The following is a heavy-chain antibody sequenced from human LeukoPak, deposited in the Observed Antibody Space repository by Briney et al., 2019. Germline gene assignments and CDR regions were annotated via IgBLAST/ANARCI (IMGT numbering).Heavy chain of an antibody. CDR1: GGSISNYY. CDR2: VYNSGNA. J-gene: IGHJ3*02. Sequence: SETLSLTCAVSGGSISNYYWTWIRQPPGTGLEWIGYVYNSGNANYNPSLRSRVTISIDASKNQFSLKLNSVTAADTAVYYCARRNVLTEGEAFDIWGQGTLVTVSS. CDR3: ARRNVLTEGEAFDI. V-gene: IGHV4-59*08. D-gene: IGHD3-16*01.